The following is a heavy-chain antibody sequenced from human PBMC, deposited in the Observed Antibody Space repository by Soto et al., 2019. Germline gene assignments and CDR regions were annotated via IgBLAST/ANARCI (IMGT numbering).Heavy chain of an antibody. CDR3: ASQYCSSTSCYEDY. Sequence: QVQLVQSGAEVKKPGSSVKVSCKASGGTFSSYTISWVRQAPGQGLEWMGRIIPILGIANYAQKFQGRVTTTADKSTSAAYMELSSLRSEDTAVYYCASQYCSSTSCYEDYWGQGTLVTVSS. J-gene: IGHJ4*02. CDR2: IIPILGIA. D-gene: IGHD2-2*01. V-gene: IGHV1-69*02. CDR1: GGTFSSYT.